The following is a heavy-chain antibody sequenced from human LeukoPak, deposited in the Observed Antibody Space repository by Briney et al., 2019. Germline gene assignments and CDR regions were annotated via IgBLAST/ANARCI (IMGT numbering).Heavy chain of an antibody. Sequence: ASVTVSCKASGYTFTTYNINWVRQAPGQGLEWMGWINPNSGGTNYAQKFQGRVTMTRDTSISTAYMELSRLRSDDTAVYYCARDSGSYWVFDYWGQGTLVTVSS. V-gene: IGHV1-2*02. J-gene: IGHJ4*02. CDR3: ARDSGSYWVFDY. CDR1: GYTFTTYN. CDR2: INPNSGGT. D-gene: IGHD1-26*01.